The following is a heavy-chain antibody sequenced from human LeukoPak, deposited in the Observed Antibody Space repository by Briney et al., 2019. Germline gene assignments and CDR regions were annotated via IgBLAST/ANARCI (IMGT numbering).Heavy chain of an antibody. D-gene: IGHD3-22*01. J-gene: IGHJ4*02. CDR2: IYHSGST. CDR1: GGSISSSNW. Sequence: PSGTLSLTCAVSGGSISSSNWWSWVRQPPGKGLEWIGEIYHSGSTNYNPSLKSRVTISVDKSKNQFSLKLSSVTAADTAVYHCARGRQTYYYDSSGYYFDYWGQGTLVTVSS. CDR3: ARGRQTYYYDSSGYYFDY. V-gene: IGHV4-4*02.